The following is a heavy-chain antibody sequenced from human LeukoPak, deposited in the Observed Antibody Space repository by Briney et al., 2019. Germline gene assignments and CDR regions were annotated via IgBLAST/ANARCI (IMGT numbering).Heavy chain of an antibody. J-gene: IGHJ5*02. CDR1: GGSISSGSYY. Sequence: SETLSLTCTVSGGSISSGSYYWSWIRQPAGKGLEWIGRIYTSGSTNYNPSLKSRVTISVDTSKNQFSLKLSSVTAADTAVYYCAREEGIAARRRKGFDPWGQGTLVTVSS. V-gene: IGHV4-61*02. CDR2: IYTSGST. CDR3: AREEGIAARRRKGFDP. D-gene: IGHD6-6*01.